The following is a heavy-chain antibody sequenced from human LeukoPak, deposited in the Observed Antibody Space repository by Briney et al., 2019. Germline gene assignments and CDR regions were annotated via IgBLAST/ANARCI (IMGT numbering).Heavy chain of an antibody. V-gene: IGHV3-30*02. CDR1: GFTFSTYW. Sequence: GGSLRLSCVGSGFTFSTYWMNWARQAPGKGLEWVAFIRYDGSNKYYADSVKGRFTISRDNSKNTLYLQMNSLRAEDTAVYYCAKDGVDIVVVVAANYYMDVWGKGTTVTVSS. D-gene: IGHD2-15*01. CDR3: AKDGVDIVVVVAANYYMDV. J-gene: IGHJ6*03. CDR2: IRYDGSNK.